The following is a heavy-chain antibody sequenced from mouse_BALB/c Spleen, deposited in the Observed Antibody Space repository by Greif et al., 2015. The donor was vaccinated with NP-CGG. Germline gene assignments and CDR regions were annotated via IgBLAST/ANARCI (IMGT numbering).Heavy chain of an antibody. J-gene: IGHJ1*01. CDR3: TRGWDEWYFDV. CDR2: INPSIGGT. D-gene: IGHD4-1*01. Sequence: VQLVESGAELVKPGASVKLSCRASGYTFTSYYMYWVKQRPGQGLEWIGEINPSIGGTNFNEKFKSKATLTVDKSSSTAYMQLSSLTSEDSAVYYCTRGWDEWYFDVWGAGTTVTVSS. V-gene: IGHV1S81*02. CDR1: GYTFTSYY.